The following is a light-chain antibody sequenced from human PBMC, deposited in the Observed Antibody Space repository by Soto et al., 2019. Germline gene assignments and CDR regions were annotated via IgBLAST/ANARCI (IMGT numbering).Light chain of an antibody. CDR1: SSDVGRYNY. J-gene: IGLJ2*01. V-gene: IGLV2-14*01. Sequence: QSVLTQPASVSGSPGQSITISCTGTSSDVGRYNYVSWYQQHPGKAPKLMIYEVSNRPSGVSNRFSGSKSGNTASLTISGLQAEDEADYYCSSYTTTSLNVEFGGGTKLTVL. CDR3: SSYTTTSLNVE. CDR2: EVS.